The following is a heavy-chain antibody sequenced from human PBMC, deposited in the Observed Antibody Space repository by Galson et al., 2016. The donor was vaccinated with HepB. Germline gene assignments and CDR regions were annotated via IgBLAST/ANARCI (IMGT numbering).Heavy chain of an antibody. CDR3: ARIRYTNTWYSYYYGMDV. J-gene: IGHJ6*02. Sequence: PALVKPTQTLALTCTFSGFSLSTSGMRVIWIRQPPGKALEWLSLIDGGGDKYYSISLTTRLTISKDTSKNQVVLTMTNMDPVDTGTYYCARIRYTNTWYSYYYGMDVRGQGTAVTVSS. D-gene: IGHD6-13*01. CDR2: IDGGGDK. V-gene: IGHV2-70*01. CDR1: GFSLSTSGMR.